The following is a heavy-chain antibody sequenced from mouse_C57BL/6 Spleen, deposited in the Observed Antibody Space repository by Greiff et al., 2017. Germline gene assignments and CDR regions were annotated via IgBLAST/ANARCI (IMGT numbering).Heavy chain of an antibody. J-gene: IGHJ4*01. V-gene: IGHV1-39*01. CDR3: ARGYDFPRDREY. CDR2: INPTYGSP. Sequence: VQLQQPGPELVKPGASVKISCKASGYSFTAYIMNWVKQRPGQSLEWIGVINPTYGSPSYNQQFQGKATLTVDPSSSTAYMQLNSLTSEDSAVYYGARGYDFPRDREYWGQGTTVTGSS. D-gene: IGHD2-4*01. CDR1: GYSFTAYI.